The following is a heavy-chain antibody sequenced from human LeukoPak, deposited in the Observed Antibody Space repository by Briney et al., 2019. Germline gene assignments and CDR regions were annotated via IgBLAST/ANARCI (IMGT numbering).Heavy chain of an antibody. CDR3: ASLNMGY. J-gene: IGHJ4*02. CDR2: IYDSGST. D-gene: IGHD1/OR15-1a*01. CDR1: GGSIRSYY. Sequence: SETLSLTCTVSGGSIRSYYWSWIRQPPGKGLEWIGYIYDSGSTSYNPSLKSRVTISLDTSKSHVSLKLSSVTAADTAVYYCASLNMGYWGQGTLVTVSS. V-gene: IGHV4-59*08.